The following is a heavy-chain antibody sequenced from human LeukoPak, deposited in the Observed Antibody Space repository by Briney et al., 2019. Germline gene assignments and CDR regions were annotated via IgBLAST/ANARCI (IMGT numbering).Heavy chain of an antibody. CDR1: GFTFSSYA. Sequence: PGGSLRLSCAASGFTFSSYAVNGVRQAPGKGVEWGADISYDGRKKYYADSVEGGFTISRENSKKTLYGEKNSLRAEDTAVYYCARDGPSITMIRGVIITTSGASDIWGQGTMVTVSS. D-gene: IGHD3-10*01. CDR3: ARDGPSITMIRGVIITTSGASDI. CDR2: ISYDGRKK. J-gene: IGHJ3*02. V-gene: IGHV3-30*04.